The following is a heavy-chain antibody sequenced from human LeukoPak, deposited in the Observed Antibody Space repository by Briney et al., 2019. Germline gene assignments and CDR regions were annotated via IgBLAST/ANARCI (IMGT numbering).Heavy chain of an antibody. Sequence: GGSLRLSCAASGFTFSSYVMHWVRQAPGKGLEWVAVISYDGSNKYYADSLKGRFTISRDNSKNTLYLQMNSLRPEDTAVYYCARPYSSGWYGDYDYWGQGTLVTVSS. CDR1: GFTFSSYV. D-gene: IGHD6-19*01. CDR3: ARPYSSGWYGDYDY. J-gene: IGHJ4*02. V-gene: IGHV3-30*04. CDR2: ISYDGSNK.